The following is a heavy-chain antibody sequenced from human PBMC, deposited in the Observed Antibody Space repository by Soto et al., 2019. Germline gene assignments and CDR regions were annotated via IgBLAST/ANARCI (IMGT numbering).Heavy chain of an antibody. CDR1: GFSVTTNY. CDR2: TFTGGST. V-gene: IGHV3-53*02. D-gene: IGHD1-26*01. J-gene: IGHJ6*02. CDR3: AKKPPSSIQGWAFGMEV. Sequence: EVQLVETGGGLIQPGGSLRLSCLASGFSVTTNYIIWVRQPPGKGLEWVATTFTGGSTHYADSAKGRCSISRDNSKNTVYRQLNNLRVEDTAVYYCAKKPPSSIQGWAFGMEVWGQGTTVSVSS.